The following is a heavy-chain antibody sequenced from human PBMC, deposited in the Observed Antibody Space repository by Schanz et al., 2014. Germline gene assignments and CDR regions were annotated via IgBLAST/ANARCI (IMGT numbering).Heavy chain of an antibody. D-gene: IGHD3-22*01. CDR3: AHHDYYDSSGYYYCDY. V-gene: IGHV1-18*01. CDR1: GYTFSSYG. CDR2: INGYNGHT. Sequence: QVQLVQSGAEVKKPGASVKVSCKASGYTFSSYGITWVRQAPGQGLEWMGWINGYNGHTLYAQKFQGRVTMTTDTSTSTSYMELTSLRSDDTAVYYCAHHDYYDSSGYYYCDYWGQGTLVTVSS. J-gene: IGHJ4*02.